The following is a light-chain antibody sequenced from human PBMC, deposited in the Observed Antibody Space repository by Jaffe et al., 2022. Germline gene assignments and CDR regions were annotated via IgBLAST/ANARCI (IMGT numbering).Light chain of an antibody. CDR3: QQSYDTPS. CDR2: GAS. J-gene: IGKJ4*02. V-gene: IGKV1-39*01. Sequence: DVQMTQSPASLSASVGDRVTITCRASETISHYLNWYQQKSGQPPKLLVSGASTLRSGVPSRFSGSGSGTDFTLTISSLQPEDFATYYCQQSYDTPSFGGGTKV. CDR1: ETISHY.